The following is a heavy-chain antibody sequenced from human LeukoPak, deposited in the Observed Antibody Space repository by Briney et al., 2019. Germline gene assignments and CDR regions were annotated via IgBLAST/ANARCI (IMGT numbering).Heavy chain of an antibody. CDR1: GGSISSGDYY. Sequence: SQTLSLTCTVSGGSISSGDYYWSWIRQPPGKGLEWIGYIYHSGSTYYNPSLKSRVTISVDTSKNQFSLKLSSVTAADTAVYYCARDRGYYYDSSGYYYVFGFDYWGQGTLVTVSS. J-gene: IGHJ4*02. CDR3: ARDRGYYYDSSGYYYVFGFDY. V-gene: IGHV4-30-4*08. D-gene: IGHD3-22*01. CDR2: IYHSGST.